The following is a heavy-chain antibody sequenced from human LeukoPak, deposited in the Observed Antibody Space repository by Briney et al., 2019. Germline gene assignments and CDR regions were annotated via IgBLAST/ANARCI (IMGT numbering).Heavy chain of an antibody. CDR2: ISHSGSS. V-gene: IGHV4-38-2*02. CDR1: GYSISSGYF. J-gene: IGHJ4*02. CDR3: ARDGYYYDGSFEY. Sequence: SETLSLTCAVSGYSISSGYFWAWIRQPPGKGLEWIGSISHSGSSYSKSSLKSRVIISVDTSNNHFSLKLTSVTAADTATYYCARDGYYYDGSFEYWGQGIRAAVSS. D-gene: IGHD3-22*01.